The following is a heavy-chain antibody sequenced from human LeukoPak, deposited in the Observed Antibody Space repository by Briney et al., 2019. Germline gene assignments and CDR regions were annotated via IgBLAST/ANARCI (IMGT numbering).Heavy chain of an antibody. V-gene: IGHV4-39*01. CDR1: GGSISSYY. CDR2: IYYSGST. J-gene: IGHJ4*02. D-gene: IGHD1-26*01. CDR3: ARVIVGATKFVDY. Sequence: SETLSLTCIVSGGSISSYYWGWIRQPPGKGLEWIGSIYYSGSTYYNPSLKSRVTISVDTSKIQFSLKLSSVTAADTAVYYCARVIVGATKFVDYWGQGTLVTVSS.